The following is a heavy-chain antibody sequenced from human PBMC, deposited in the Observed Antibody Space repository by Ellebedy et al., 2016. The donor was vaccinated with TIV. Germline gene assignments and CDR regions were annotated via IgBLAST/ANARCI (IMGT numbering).Heavy chain of an antibody. CDR3: ARGDTMGYYPEH. Sequence: GESLKISCAASGFTFSNFGMHWVRQAPGKGLEWVADIWYDGINKYYAESVKGRLTISRDNSKNTLYLQMNSLRDEDTSLYYCARGDTMGYYPEHWGQGTLVTVSS. J-gene: IGHJ1*01. CDR1: GFTFSNFG. D-gene: IGHD3-22*01. CDR2: IWYDGINK. V-gene: IGHV3-33*01.